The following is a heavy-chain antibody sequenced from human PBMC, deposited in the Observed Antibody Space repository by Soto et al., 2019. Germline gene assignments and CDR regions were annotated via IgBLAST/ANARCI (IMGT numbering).Heavy chain of an antibody. CDR3: ARGGELNWFDP. Sequence: ASVKVSCKASGGTFSSYTISWVRQAPGQGLEWMGRIIPILGIANYAQKFQGRVTITADKSTSTAYMELSSLRSEGTAVYYCARGGELNWFDPWGQGTLVTVSS. CDR2: IIPILGIA. CDR1: GGTFSSYT. V-gene: IGHV1-69*02. D-gene: IGHD1-7*01. J-gene: IGHJ5*02.